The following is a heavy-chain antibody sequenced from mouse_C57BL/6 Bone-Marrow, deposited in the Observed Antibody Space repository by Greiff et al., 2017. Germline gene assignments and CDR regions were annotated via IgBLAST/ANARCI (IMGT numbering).Heavy chain of an antibody. D-gene: IGHD1-1*01. CDR3: TTVVHY. CDR2: IDPGNGDT. Sequence: EVQLQQSGAELVRPGASVKLSCTASGFNIKDDHMHWVKQRPEQGLEWIGWIDPGNGDTEYASKFQGKATISADTSSNTAYLQLSSLTSEDTAVYYCTTVVHYWGQGTTLTVSS. J-gene: IGHJ2*01. V-gene: IGHV14-4*01. CDR1: GFNIKDDH.